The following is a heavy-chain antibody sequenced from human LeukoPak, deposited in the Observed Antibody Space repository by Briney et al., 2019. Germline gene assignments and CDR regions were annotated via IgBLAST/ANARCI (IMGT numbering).Heavy chain of an antibody. D-gene: IGHD4-17*01. V-gene: IGHV4-34*01. J-gene: IGHJ6*03. CDR2: INHSGST. CDR1: GGSFSGYY. CDR3: ARVRRTTVTNYYYYMDV. Sequence: PSETLSLTCAVYGGSFSGYYWSWIRQPPGKGLEWIGEINHSGSTNYNPSLKSRVTISVDTSKNQFSLKLSSVTAADTAVYYCARVRRTTVTNYYYYMDVWGKGTTVTISS.